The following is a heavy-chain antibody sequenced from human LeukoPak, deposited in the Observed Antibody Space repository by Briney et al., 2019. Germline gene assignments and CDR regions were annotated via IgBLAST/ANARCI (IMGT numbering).Heavy chain of an antibody. D-gene: IGHD1-26*01. J-gene: IGHJ3*02. CDR1: GHTFNAYY. V-gene: IGHV1-2*02. CDR3: ARDRGRGGAAKEAFDI. Sequence: ASVKVSCKASGHTFNAYYMHWVRPAPGQGLEWMGWINPDSGGTNYAQKFQGRVTMTRDTSISTAYMELSRLRSDDTAVYYCARDRGRGGAAKEAFDIWGQGTMVTVSS. CDR2: INPDSGGT.